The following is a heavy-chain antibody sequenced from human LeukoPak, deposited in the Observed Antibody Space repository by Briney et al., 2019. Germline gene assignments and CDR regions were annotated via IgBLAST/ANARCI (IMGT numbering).Heavy chain of an antibody. Sequence: PSETLSLTCAVSGGSISSYYWSWIRQPPGKGLEWIGYIYYSGSTNGNPSLKSRVTISVDTSKNQFSLKLSSVTAADTAVYYCARDLRYYGMDVWGQGTTVTVSS. V-gene: IGHV4-59*01. CDR1: GGSISSYY. J-gene: IGHJ6*02. CDR3: ARDLRYYGMDV. CDR2: IYYSGST.